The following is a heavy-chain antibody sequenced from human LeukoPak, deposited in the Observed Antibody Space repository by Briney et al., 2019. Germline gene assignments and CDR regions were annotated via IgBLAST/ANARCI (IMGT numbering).Heavy chain of an antibody. CDR1: GYSISGGYY. CDR3: ARDSSSCWDALGYYYYYGMDV. CDR2: IYHSGST. J-gene: IGHJ6*04. V-gene: IGHV4-38-2*02. Sequence: SETLSLTCAVSGYSISGGYYWGWIRQPPGKGLEWIGSIYHSGSTYYKPSLKSRVTISIDTSKNSFSLKMSSVTAADTAVYYCARDSSSCWDALGYYYYYGMDVWGKGTTVTVSS. D-gene: IGHD2-15*01.